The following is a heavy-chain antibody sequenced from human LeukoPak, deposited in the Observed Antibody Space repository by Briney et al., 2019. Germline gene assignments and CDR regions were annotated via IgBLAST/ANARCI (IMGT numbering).Heavy chain of an antibody. J-gene: IGHJ6*02. CDR2: INPSGGST. V-gene: IGHV1-46*01. D-gene: IGHD1-1*01. Sequence: RASVKVSCKASGYTFTSYYMHWVRQAPGQGLEWMGIINPSGGSTSYAQKFQGRVTMTRDTSTSTVYMELSSLRSEDTAVYYCARGGALLDSGYYYGMDVWGQGTTVTVSS. CDR1: GYTFTSYY. CDR3: ARGGALLDSGYYYGMDV.